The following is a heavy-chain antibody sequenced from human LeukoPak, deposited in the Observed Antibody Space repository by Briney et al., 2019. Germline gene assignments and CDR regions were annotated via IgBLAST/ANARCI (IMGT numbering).Heavy chain of an antibody. J-gene: IGHJ4*02. CDR1: GFTFSTSG. CDR2: ISYDGSNK. CDR3: AKDKVLRYDFWSGSLDY. Sequence: GRSLRLSCAASGFTFSTSGMHWVRQAPGKGLEWVAVISYDGSNKYYADSVKGRFTISRDNSKNTLYLQMNSLRAEDTAVYYCAKDKVLRYDFWSGSLDYWGQGTLVTVSS. D-gene: IGHD3-3*01. V-gene: IGHV3-30*18.